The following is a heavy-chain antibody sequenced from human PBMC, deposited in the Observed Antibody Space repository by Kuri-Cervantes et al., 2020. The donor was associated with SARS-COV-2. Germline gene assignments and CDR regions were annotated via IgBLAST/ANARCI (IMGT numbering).Heavy chain of an antibody. CDR2: ISAFNGNT. CDR1: GYSFTSFG. V-gene: IGHV1-18*01. Sequence: ASVKVSCKASGYSFTSFGITWVRQAPGQGLEWMGWISAFNGNTNYAQKFRDRVALTTDTSTSTAYMELRSLRSDDTAVYYCARDTGGGYGYCDFDLWGRGTLVTVSS. CDR3: ARDTGGGYGYCDFDL. D-gene: IGHD5-12*01. J-gene: IGHJ2*01.